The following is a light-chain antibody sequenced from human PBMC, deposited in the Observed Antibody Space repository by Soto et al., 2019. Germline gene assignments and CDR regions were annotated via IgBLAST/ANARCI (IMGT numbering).Light chain of an antibody. CDR1: QSVSSSY. Sequence: EVVLTQSPGTLSLSPGERATLSCRASQSVSSSYLAWYQQKPAQAPRLLIYGASSRATGIPDRFSGSGSGTDFTLTISRLEPEEFAVYYCQQYGSSPLYTFGQGTKLEIK. J-gene: IGKJ2*01. V-gene: IGKV3-20*01. CDR3: QQYGSSPLYT. CDR2: GAS.